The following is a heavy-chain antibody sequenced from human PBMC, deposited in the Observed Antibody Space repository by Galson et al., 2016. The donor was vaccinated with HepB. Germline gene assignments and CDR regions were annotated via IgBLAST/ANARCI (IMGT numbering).Heavy chain of an antibody. CDR1: GFNFRACG. J-gene: IGHJ4*02. D-gene: IGHD3-10*01. Sequence: SLRLSCAASGFNFRACGMHWLRQAPGRGLEWVALIWYDGNKTYYADSAKGRFTISRDNSKNILYLQMNSLRAEDTAIYYCAKERGFYASRSFASYDFWGQGTLVTVSS. V-gene: IGHV3-33*06. CDR2: IWYDGNKT. CDR3: AKERGFYASRSFASYDF.